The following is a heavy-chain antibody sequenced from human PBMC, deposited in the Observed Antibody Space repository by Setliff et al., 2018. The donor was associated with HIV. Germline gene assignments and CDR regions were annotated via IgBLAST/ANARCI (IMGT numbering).Heavy chain of an antibody. Sequence: SETLFLTCTVSGGSISTYYWSWIRQSPGEGLEWIGYIFYTESTNYTPSIKSTNYNPSLKSRVTISVDTSKNQFSLQLNSVTAADTAVYFCARTRAPYFFDFWGQGTLVTVSS. J-gene: IGHJ4*02. CDR3: ARTRAPYFFDF. CDR1: GGSISTYY. CDR2: IFYTESTNYTPSIKST. V-gene: IGHV4-59*12. D-gene: IGHD1-26*01.